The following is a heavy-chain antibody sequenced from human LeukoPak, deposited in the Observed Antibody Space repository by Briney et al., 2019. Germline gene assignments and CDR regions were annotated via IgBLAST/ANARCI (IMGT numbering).Heavy chain of an antibody. J-gene: IGHJ4*02. CDR3: ARDAFPISSSSPGEIDY. Sequence: ASVKVSCKAYGYTFTGYYMHWVRQATRQGREWMGWINPNSGGTNYAQKFQGRVTMTRDTSISTAYMELSRLRSDDTAVYYCARDAFPISSSSPGEIDYWGQGTLVTVSS. CDR2: INPNSGGT. V-gene: IGHV1-2*02. D-gene: IGHD6-6*01. CDR1: GYTFTGYY.